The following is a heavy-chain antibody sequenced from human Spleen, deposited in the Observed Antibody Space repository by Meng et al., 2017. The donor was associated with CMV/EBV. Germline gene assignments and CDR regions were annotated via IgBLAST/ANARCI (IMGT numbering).Heavy chain of an antibody. D-gene: IGHD1-1*01. Sequence: SETLSLTCAVYGGSFSSHYWSWIRQFPGKGLEWIGEINHSESINYSASLKSRVTISVDTSKNQFSLKLSSVTAADTAVYYCARVILTTTRYYFDYWGQGALVTVSS. CDR3: ARVILTTTRYYFDY. CDR2: INHSESI. J-gene: IGHJ4*02. V-gene: IGHV4-34*01. CDR1: GGSFSSHY.